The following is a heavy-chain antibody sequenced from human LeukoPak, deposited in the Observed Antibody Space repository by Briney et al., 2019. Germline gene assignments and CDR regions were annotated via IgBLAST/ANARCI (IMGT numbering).Heavy chain of an antibody. D-gene: IGHD3-10*01. V-gene: IGHV3-23*01. CDR3: AKRGYYGSGSSMVFDY. CDR2: ISGSGGST. CDR1: GFTFSSYA. Sequence: GGSLRLSCAASGFTFSSYAMSWVRQAPGKGLEWVSAISGSGGSTYYADSVKGRFTISRDNSKNTLYLQMNSLRAEDTAVYYCAKRGYYGSGSSMVFDYWGQGTLVTVSS. J-gene: IGHJ4*02.